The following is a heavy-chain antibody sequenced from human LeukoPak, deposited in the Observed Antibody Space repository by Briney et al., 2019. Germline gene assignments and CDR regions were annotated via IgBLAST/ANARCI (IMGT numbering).Heavy chain of an antibody. CDR1: GHTLNRYA. V-gene: IGHV3-23*01. CDR2: ISGSGGST. D-gene: IGHD6-19*01. Sequence: PGGSLRLFCAACGHTLNRYAMSWARQAPGKGLEGVTDISGSGGSTYYADSVKGRFTISRDNSKNTLYLQMNSLRAENTAVYYCAKVRQSSGWYRGAFDIWGQGTMVTVSS. J-gene: IGHJ3*02. CDR3: AKVRQSSGWYRGAFDI.